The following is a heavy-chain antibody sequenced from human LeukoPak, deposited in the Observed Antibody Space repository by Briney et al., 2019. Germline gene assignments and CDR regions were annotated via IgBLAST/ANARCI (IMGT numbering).Heavy chain of an antibody. J-gene: IGHJ4*02. CDR3: AVIMTTVTHVGEY. V-gene: IGHV1-8*01. CDR1: GYTFTSYD. D-gene: IGHD4-17*01. CDR2: MNPNSGNT. Sequence: ASVKVSCKASGYTFTSYDINWVRQATGQGLEWMGWMNPNSGNTGYAQKFQGRVTMTRNTSISTAYMELSSLRSEDTAVYYCAVIMTTVTHVGEYWGQGTLVTVSS.